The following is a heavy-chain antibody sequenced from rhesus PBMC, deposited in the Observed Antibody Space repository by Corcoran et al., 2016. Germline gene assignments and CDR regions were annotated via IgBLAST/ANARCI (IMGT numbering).Heavy chain of an antibody. J-gene: IGHJ4*01. CDR3: ARESGEGY. Sequence: VQLQESGPGLVLPSETLSLSCDVSGASISSHWWSWLRTHPGKGLEWNGEINGTSGNTYYNPSLKRRLYISKDASKNQFSLKLSSVTAADTAVYYCARESGEGYWGQGVLVTVSS. V-gene: IGHV4-80*01. D-gene: IGHD1-44*02. CDR2: INGTSGNT. CDR1: GASISSHW.